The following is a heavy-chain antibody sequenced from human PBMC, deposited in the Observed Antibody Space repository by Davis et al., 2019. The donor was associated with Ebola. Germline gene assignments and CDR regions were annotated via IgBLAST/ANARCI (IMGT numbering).Heavy chain of an antibody. D-gene: IGHD5-12*01. J-gene: IGHJ6*02. CDR3: ARDRVGSGYLYGMDV. V-gene: IGHV3-74*01. CDR2: INSDGSST. CDR1: GFTFSSYW. Sequence: PSETLSLTCAASGFTFSSYWMHWVRHAPGKGLVWGSRINSDGSSTSYADSVKGRFTISRDNAKNTLYLQMNSLRAEDTAVYYCARDRVGSGYLYGMDVWGQGTTVTVSS.